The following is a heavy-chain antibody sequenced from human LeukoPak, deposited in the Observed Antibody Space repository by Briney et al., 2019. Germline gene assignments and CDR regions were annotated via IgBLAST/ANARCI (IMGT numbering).Heavy chain of an antibody. Sequence: SETLSLTCAVSGASLSTGGHSWTWVRQPPGKGLEWIGYIYPSGNAYYNPSLKGRLTLSVDTSSNQFSLTVVSVTAADTAVYYCARIPVTGRFFDSWGQGTLVTVSP. CDR1: GASLSTGGHS. D-gene: IGHD6-19*01. CDR3: ARIPVTGRFFDS. J-gene: IGHJ4*02. CDR2: IYPSGNA. V-gene: IGHV4-30-2*01.